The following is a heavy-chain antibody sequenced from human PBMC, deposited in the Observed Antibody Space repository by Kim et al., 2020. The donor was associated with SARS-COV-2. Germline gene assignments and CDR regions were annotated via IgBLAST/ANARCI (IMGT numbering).Heavy chain of an antibody. CDR1: GYTFTSYA. V-gene: IGHV7-4-1*02. Sequence: ASVKVSCKASGYTFTSYAMNWVRQAPGQGLEWMGWINTNTGNPTYAQGFTGRVVFSLDTSVSTAYLQISSLKAEDTAVYYCARDSYYYGSGSDNWFDPWGQGTLVTVSS. CDR2: INTNTGNP. D-gene: IGHD3-10*01. J-gene: IGHJ5*02. CDR3: ARDSYYYGSGSDNWFDP.